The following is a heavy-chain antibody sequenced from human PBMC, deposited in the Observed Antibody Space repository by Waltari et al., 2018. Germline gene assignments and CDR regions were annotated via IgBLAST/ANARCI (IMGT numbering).Heavy chain of an antibody. V-gene: IGHV4-34*01. CDR2: INHSGST. CDR3: ARSNVLRYFDWSKYYYYGMDV. J-gene: IGHJ6*02. Sequence: QVQLQQWGAGLLQPSETLSLTCAVYGGSFSGYYWSWIRQPPGKWLAWIGEINHSGSTNYNPSLKSRVTISVDTSKNQFSLKLSSVTAADTAVYYCARSNVLRYFDWSKYYYYGMDVWGQGTTVTVSS. CDR1: GGSFSGYY. D-gene: IGHD3-9*01.